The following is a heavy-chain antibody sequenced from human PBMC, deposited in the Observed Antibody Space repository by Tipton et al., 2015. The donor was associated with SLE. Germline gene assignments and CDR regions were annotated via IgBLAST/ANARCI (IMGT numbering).Heavy chain of an antibody. CDR3: ARGSVRADDY. D-gene: IGHD4-23*01. Sequence: TLSLTCTVSGGSISSYDWSWIRQPAGKGLEWIGRINNSGNTNYNSSLKSRVTISADTSKNQISLKLTSVTAADTAVFYCARGSVRADDYWGQGTLVTVSS. V-gene: IGHV4-4*07. CDR2: INNSGNT. J-gene: IGHJ4*02. CDR1: GGSISSYD.